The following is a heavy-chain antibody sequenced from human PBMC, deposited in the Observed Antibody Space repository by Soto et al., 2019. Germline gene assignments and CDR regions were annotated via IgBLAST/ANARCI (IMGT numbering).Heavy chain of an antibody. J-gene: IGHJ4*02. CDR3: ARGNGYSSGWYDC. CDR2: IWWDGSNK. V-gene: IGHV3-33*01. D-gene: IGHD6-19*01. CDR1: GFTFSNFG. Sequence: QVQLMESGGGVVQPGRSLRLSCAASGFTFSNFGMHWVRQAPGKGLEWVTVIWWDGSNKYYADSVKGRFTIYRDNSKSTLYLQMNSLGADDTAVYYCARGNGYSSGWYDCWGQGTLVTVSS.